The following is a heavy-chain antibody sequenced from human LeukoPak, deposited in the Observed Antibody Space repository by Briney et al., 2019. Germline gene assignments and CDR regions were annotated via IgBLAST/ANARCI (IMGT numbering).Heavy chain of an antibody. CDR3: AKGSRVGATPFDY. Sequence: GGSLRLSCAASGFTFSSYGMHWVRQAPGKGLEWAAFIRYDGSNKYYADSVKGRFTISRDNSKNTLYLQMNSLRAEDTAVYYCAKGSRVGATPFDYWGQGTLVTVSS. V-gene: IGHV3-30*02. CDR1: GFTFSSYG. CDR2: IRYDGSNK. J-gene: IGHJ4*02. D-gene: IGHD1-26*01.